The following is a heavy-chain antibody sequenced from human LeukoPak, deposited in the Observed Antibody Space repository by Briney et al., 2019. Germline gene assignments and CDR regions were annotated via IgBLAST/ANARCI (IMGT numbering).Heavy chain of an antibody. CDR1: GDSVSSNSAT. D-gene: IGHD3-22*01. V-gene: IGHV6-1*01. Sequence: SQTLSLTFAISGDSVSSNSATWNWIRQSPSRGLEWLGRTYYRSKWYNDYAVSVKSRITINSDTSKNQFSLQLNSVTPEDTAVYYCARWVGSSGRFDYWDQGTLVTVSS. J-gene: IGHJ4*02. CDR2: TYYRSKWYN. CDR3: ARWVGSSGRFDY.